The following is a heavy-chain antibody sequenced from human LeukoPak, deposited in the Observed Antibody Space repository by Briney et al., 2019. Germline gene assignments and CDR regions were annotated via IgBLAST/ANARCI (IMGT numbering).Heavy chain of an antibody. Sequence: ASVKVSCKASGYTFTSYAMHWVRQAPGQRLEWMGWINAGNGNTKYSQKFQGRVTITADESTSTAYMELSSLRSEDTAVYYCARVSCPSSSTSCYPDYWGQGTLVTVSS. CDR3: ARVSCPSSSTSCYPDY. J-gene: IGHJ4*02. V-gene: IGHV1-3*01. CDR1: GYTFTSYA. CDR2: INAGNGNT. D-gene: IGHD2-2*01.